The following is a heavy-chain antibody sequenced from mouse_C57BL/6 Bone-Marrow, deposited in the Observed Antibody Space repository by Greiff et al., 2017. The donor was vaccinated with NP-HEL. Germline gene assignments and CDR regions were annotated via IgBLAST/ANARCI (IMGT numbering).Heavy chain of an antibody. V-gene: IGHV14-4*01. CDR2: IDPENGDT. CDR3: MFGYGRGTYYFDY. J-gene: IGHJ2*01. CDR1: GYNFKDDY. D-gene: IGHD2-1*01. Sequence: EVQLQQSGAELVRPGASVKLSCTASGYNFKDDYMHWVKQRPEQGLEWIGWIDPENGDTEYASKFQGKATITADKSSNTAYLQLSSLTSEDTAVDYCMFGYGRGTYYFDYWGQGTTLTVSS.